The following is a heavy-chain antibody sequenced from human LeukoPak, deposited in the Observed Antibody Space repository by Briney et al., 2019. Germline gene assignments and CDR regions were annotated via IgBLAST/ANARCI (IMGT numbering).Heavy chain of an antibody. CDR1: GFTFSSYL. CDR2: INSDGSST. J-gene: IGHJ4*02. Sequence: YPGGSLRLSCAASGFTFSSYLMHWVRQAPGKGLVWVSRINSDGSSTSYADSVKGRFTISRDNAKNTLYLEMNSLRAEDTAVYFRARDLRDYYGSGSYYNALDYWGQGTLVTVSS. CDR3: ARDLRDYYGSGSYYNALDY. V-gene: IGHV3-74*01. D-gene: IGHD3-10*01.